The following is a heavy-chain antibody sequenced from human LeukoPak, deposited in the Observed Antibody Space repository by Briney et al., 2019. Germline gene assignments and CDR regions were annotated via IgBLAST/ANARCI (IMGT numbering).Heavy chain of an antibody. V-gene: IGHV1-69*05. CDR1: GGTFSSYA. CDR3: ARDPPTYYYDSSGYYDAFDI. CDR2: IIPIFGTA. Sequence: ASVKVSCKASGGTFSSYAISWVRRAPGQGLEWMGRIIPIFGTANYAQKFQGRVTITTDESTSTAYMELSSLRSEDTAVYYCARDPPTYYYDSSGYYDAFDIWGQGTMVTVSS. D-gene: IGHD3-22*01. J-gene: IGHJ3*02.